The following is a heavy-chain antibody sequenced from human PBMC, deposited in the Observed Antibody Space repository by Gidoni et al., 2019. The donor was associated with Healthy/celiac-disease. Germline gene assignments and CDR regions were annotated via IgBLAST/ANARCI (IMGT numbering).Heavy chain of an antibody. V-gene: IGHV6-1*01. J-gene: IGHJ5*02. CDR3: ARGGGTIQLWLRWFDP. Sequence: QVQLQQSGPGLVKPSQTLSLICAISGDSVSSNSAAWNWIRQSPSRGLEWLGRTYYRSKWYNDYAVSVKSRITINPDTSKNQFSLQLNSVTPEDTAVYYCARGGGTIQLWLRWFDPWGQGTLVTVSS. CDR1: GDSVSSNSAA. D-gene: IGHD5-18*01. CDR2: TYYRSKWYN.